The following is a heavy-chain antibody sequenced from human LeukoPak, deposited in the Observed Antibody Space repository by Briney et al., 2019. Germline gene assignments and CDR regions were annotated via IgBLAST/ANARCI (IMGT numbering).Heavy chain of an antibody. CDR2: ISSSSSYI. D-gene: IGHD1-1*01. J-gene: IGHJ4*02. Sequence: GGSLRLSCAASGFTFSGYSMNWVRQAPGKGLEWVSSISSSSSYIYYADSVKGRFTISRDNAKNSLYLQMNSLRAEDTAVYYCARSASMERQDCWGQGTLVTVSS. CDR1: GFTFSGYS. CDR3: ARSASMERQDC. V-gene: IGHV3-21*01.